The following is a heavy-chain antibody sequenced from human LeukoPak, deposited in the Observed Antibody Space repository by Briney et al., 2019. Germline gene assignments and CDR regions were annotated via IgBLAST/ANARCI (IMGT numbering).Heavy chain of an antibody. D-gene: IGHD2-2*02. Sequence: SETLSLTCTVSGGSISSSSYYWGWIRQPPGKGLEWIGSIYYSGSTNYNPSLKSRVTISVDTSKNQFSLKLSSVTAADTAVYYCARGSCSSTSCYISLYYYYGMDVWGQGTTVTVSS. CDR2: IYYSGST. V-gene: IGHV4-39*07. CDR3: ARGSCSSTSCYISLYYYYGMDV. CDR1: GGSISSSSYY. J-gene: IGHJ6*02.